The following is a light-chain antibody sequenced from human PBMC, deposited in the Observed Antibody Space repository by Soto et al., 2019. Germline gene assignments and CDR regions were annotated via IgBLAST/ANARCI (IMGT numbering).Light chain of an antibody. CDR3: QQSYSTPQT. CDR1: QSISSY. V-gene: IGKV1-39*01. Sequence: DIQMTQSPSSLSASVRDRVTITCRASQSISSYLNWYQQKPGKAPKLLIYAASSLQSGVPSRFSGSGSGTDFTLTISSLQPEDFATYYCQQSYSTPQTFGQGTNVDIK. CDR2: AAS. J-gene: IGKJ1*01.